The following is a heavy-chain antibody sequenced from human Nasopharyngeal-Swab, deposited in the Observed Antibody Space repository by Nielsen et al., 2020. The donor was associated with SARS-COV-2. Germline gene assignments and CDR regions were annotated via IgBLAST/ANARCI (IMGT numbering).Heavy chain of an antibody. CDR1: GFSFSTHG. CDR3: ARSYSAGWYARAFDV. V-gene: IGHV3-30*02. J-gene: IGHJ3*01. D-gene: IGHD6-19*01. Sequence: GESLKISCVASGFSFSTHGMYWVRQTPDKGLEWVSFIQYDGCDEYFAESVKGRFTMSRDSSMKTLYLQMNSLRPEDTGVYYCARSYSAGWYARAFDVWGQGTTVTVSS. CDR2: IQYDGCDE.